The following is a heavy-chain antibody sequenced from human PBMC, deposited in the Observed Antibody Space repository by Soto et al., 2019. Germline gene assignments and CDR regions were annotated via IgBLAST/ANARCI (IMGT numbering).Heavy chain of an antibody. CDR2: ISSSGGRT. CDR3: AREYSGYDLSAFDI. D-gene: IGHD5-12*01. Sequence: PVGSLRLSCAASGFIFSSHAMSWVRQAPGKGLEWVSGISSSGGRTYYANSVKGRFTISRDDSKNTLYLQMGSLRAEDMAVYYCAREYSGYDLSAFDIWGQGTMVTVSS. J-gene: IGHJ3*02. CDR1: GFIFSSHA. V-gene: IGHV3-64*01.